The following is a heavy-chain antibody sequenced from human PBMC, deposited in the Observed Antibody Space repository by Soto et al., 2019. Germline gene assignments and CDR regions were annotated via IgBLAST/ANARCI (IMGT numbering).Heavy chain of an antibody. J-gene: IGHJ4*02. V-gene: IGHV1-2*04. CDR3: ARGPYYYDSSGSSGDFDY. D-gene: IGHD3-22*01. Sequence: ASVKVSCKTSGYTFTGYYMHWVRQAPGQGLEWMGWINPNSGGTNYAQKFQGWVTMTRDTSISTAYMEPSRLRSDDTAVYYCARGPYYYDSSGSSGDFDYWGQGTLVTVSS. CDR2: INPNSGGT. CDR1: GYTFTGYY.